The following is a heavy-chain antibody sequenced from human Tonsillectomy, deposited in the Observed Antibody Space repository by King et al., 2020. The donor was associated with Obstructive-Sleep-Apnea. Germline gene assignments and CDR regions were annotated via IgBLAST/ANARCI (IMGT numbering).Heavy chain of an antibody. CDR2: IYPADSDT. CDR1: GYSFTSHW. CDR3: ARPXGTSLINPFDY. V-gene: IGHV5-51*01. Sequence: QLVQSGAEVKKPGESLKIYCKASGYSFTSHWIGWVRQMPGKGLEWMGIIYPADSDTRYSPSFQGQVTISADKSISTAYLQCSSLKASATAMYYCARPXGTSLINPFDYWXQGTLVTVSS. J-gene: IGHJ4*02.